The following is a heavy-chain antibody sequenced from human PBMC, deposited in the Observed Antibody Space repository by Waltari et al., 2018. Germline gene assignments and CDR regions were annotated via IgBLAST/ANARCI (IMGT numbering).Heavy chain of an antibody. J-gene: IGHJ5*02. D-gene: IGHD2-8*01. Sequence: QVHLVQSGAEVKKPGASVKVSCKASGHTFTGQFLHWVRQAPGQGLEWMGYVKHDSGGTKYAQKFQGRVTMTRDTSSNTAYMELSSLRSDDTAVYYCASPYCPDGVCYSNWFDPWGQGTLVTVSS. CDR3: ASPYCPDGVCYSNWFDP. V-gene: IGHV1-2*02. CDR1: GHTFTGQF. CDR2: VKHDSGGT.